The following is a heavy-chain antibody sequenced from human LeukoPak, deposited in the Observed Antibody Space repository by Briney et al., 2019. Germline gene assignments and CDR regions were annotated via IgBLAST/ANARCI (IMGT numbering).Heavy chain of an antibody. CDR3: ARDQLAAAGSPPPYYYYGMDV. CDR1: GGTFSSYA. CDR2: IIPILGIA. J-gene: IGHJ6*02. V-gene: IGHV1-69*04. Sequence: GASVKVSCKASGGTFSSYAISWVRQAPGQGLEWMGRIIPILGIANYAQKFQGRVTITADKSTSTAYMELSSLRSEDTAVYYCARDQLAAAGSPPPYYYYGMDVWGQGTTVTVSS. D-gene: IGHD6-13*01.